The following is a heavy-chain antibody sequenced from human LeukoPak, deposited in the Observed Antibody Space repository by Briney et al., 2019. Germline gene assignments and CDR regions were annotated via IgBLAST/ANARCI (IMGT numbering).Heavy chain of an antibody. D-gene: IGHD3-9*01. Sequence: ASVKVSCKASGYTFTNYYMHWVRQAPGQGLEWMAIINPSGGNTTYAQKFQGRVTMTRDMPTSTVYMQLSSLRSEDTAFYYCARSAPTLTYDILTGYLGYWGQGTLVTVSS. J-gene: IGHJ4*02. CDR1: GYTFTNYY. CDR3: ARSAPTLTYDILTGYLGY. V-gene: IGHV1-46*01. CDR2: INPSGGNT.